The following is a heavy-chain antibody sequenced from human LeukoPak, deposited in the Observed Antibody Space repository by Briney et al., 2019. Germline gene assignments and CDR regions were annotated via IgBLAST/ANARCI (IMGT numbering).Heavy chain of an antibody. J-gene: IGHJ4*02. Sequence: PGGSLRLSCAASGFTFSSYWMSWVHQAPGKGLEWVALIRYDGGHKDYADSVKGRFTISRDNSKNTLFLQMSSLRAEDTAVYYCAKDHGYYDTSGEYFDSWGQGTLVTVSS. CDR1: GFTFSSYW. CDR2: IRYDGGHK. D-gene: IGHD3-22*01. CDR3: AKDHGYYDTSGEYFDS. V-gene: IGHV3-30*02.